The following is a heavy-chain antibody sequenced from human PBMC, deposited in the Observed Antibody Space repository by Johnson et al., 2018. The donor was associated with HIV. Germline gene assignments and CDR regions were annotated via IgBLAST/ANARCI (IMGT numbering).Heavy chain of an antibody. D-gene: IGHD4-17*01. CDR1: GFTFSSYG. CDR3: ARLRRQKGGGAFDV. J-gene: IGHJ3*01. Sequence: QVQLVESGGGVVQPGGSLRLSCAASGFTFSSYGMHWVRQAPGKGLEWVAFIRYDGSNKYYADSVQGRFTISIDISQNTLYLQVNSLRADDTAVYYCARLRRQKGGGAFDVWGQGTLVTVSS. V-gene: IGHV3-30*02. CDR2: IRYDGSNK.